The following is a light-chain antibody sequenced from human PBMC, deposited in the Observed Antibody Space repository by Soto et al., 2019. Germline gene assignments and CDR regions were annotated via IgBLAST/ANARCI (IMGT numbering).Light chain of an antibody. CDR2: EVN. J-gene: IGLJ1*01. Sequence: QSVLTQPPSASRSPGQSVAISCTGTSSDVGGYNYVSWYQQHPGKAPKLMIYEVNKRPSGVPDRFSGSQSGNTASLTVSGLQAEDEADYYCSSYAGSSNVFGTGTKVTVL. CDR3: SSYAGSSNV. V-gene: IGLV2-8*02. CDR1: SSDVGGYNY.